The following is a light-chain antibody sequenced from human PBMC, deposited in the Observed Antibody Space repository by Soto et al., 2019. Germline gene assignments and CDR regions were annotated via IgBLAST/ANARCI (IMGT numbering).Light chain of an antibody. J-gene: IGKJ2*01. Sequence: EIVLTQSPGTLSLSPGEGATLSCRASHSVSSTYLAWYQQKPGQAPRLLIYGASSRATGIPDRFSGSGSGTDFTLPISRLETEDFAVYYCQQYGGSPPFTFGQGTKLEIK. CDR3: QQYGGSPPFT. V-gene: IGKV3-20*01. CDR1: HSVSSTY. CDR2: GAS.